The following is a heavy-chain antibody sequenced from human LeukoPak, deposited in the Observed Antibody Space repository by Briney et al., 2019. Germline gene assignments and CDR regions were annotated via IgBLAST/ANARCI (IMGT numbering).Heavy chain of an antibody. J-gene: IGHJ4*02. CDR2: INSDGIST. CDR1: GFTFSSYW. D-gene: IGHD3-22*01. V-gene: IGHV3-74*01. Sequence: GGSLRLSCAASGFTFSSYWMHWGRQAPGKGLVGVSDINSDGISTSYADSVKGRVTISRDNAKNTLYLQMNSLRAEDTAVYYCARVWTYYDSSGCYYWGQGTLVTVSS. CDR3: ARVWTYYDSSGCYY.